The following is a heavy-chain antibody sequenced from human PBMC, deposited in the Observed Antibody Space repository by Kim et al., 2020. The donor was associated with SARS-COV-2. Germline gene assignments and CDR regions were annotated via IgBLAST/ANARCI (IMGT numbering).Heavy chain of an antibody. CDR3: ARDPFGVVIRDY. J-gene: IGHJ4*02. D-gene: IGHD3-3*01. Sequence: YADSVKGRFTISRDKANNSLYLQMNSLRAEDTAVYYCARDPFGVVIRDYWGQGTLVTVSS. V-gene: IGHV3-21*01.